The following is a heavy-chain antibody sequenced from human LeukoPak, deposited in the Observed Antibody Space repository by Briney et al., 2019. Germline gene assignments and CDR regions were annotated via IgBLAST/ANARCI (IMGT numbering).Heavy chain of an antibody. CDR2: FSWNSGSI. V-gene: IGHV3-9*01. J-gene: IGHJ4*02. D-gene: IGHD1-7*01. CDR3: AKLPITGTTNY. Sequence: TGGCLRLSCAASGFTFDDYAMHWVRQAPGKGLEWVSGFSWNSGSIGYAESVKGRFTISRDNAKNSLYLQMNSLRAEDTALYYCAKLPITGTTNYWGQGTLVTVSS. CDR1: GFTFDDYA.